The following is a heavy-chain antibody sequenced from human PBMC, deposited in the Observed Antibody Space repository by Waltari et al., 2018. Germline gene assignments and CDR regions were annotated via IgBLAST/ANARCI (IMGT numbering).Heavy chain of an antibody. D-gene: IGHD3-10*01. V-gene: IGHV3-23*04. CDR3: AKGVRHYYGSGSYYQYFQH. Sequence: EVQLVESGGGLVQPGGSLRLSCAASGFTFSSYAMSWVRQAPGKGREWVSAISGSGGSTYYADSVKGRFTISRDNSKNTLYLQMNSLRAEDTAVYYCAKGVRHYYGSGSYYQYFQHWGQGTLVTVSS. CDR1: GFTFSSYA. J-gene: IGHJ1*01. CDR2: ISGSGGST.